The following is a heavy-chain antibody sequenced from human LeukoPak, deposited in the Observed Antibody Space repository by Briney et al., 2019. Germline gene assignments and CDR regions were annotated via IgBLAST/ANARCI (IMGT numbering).Heavy chain of an antibody. CDR1: GFTFSSYS. D-gene: IGHD2-8*01. Sequence: GGSLRLSCAASGFTFSSYSMNWVRQAPGKGLEWVSSISSNSSYIYYADSVKGRFTISRDNAKNSLYLQMNSLRAEDTAVYYCARGNGGHLDYWGQGTLVTVSS. V-gene: IGHV3-21*01. CDR3: ARGNGGHLDY. CDR2: ISSNSSYI. J-gene: IGHJ4*02.